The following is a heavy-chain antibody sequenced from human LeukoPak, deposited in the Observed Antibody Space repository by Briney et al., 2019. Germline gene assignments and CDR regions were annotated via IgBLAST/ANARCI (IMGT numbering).Heavy chain of an antibody. J-gene: IGHJ1*01. D-gene: IGHD6-13*01. Sequence: ASVKVSCKASGYTFTSYGISWVRQAPGQGLEWMGWISAYNGNTNYAQKLQGRVTMTTDTSTSTAYMELRSLRSDDTAVYYCARGVSSSRYSLFTAEYFQHWGQGTLVTVSS. CDR1: GYTFTSYG. CDR3: ARGVSSSRYSLFTAEYFQH. V-gene: IGHV1-18*01. CDR2: ISAYNGNT.